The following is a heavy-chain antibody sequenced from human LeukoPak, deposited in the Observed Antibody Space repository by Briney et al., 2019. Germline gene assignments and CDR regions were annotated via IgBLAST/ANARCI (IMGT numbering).Heavy chain of an antibody. Sequence: GGSLRLSCAASGFTFANYAMNWVRQAPGKGLEWVSAISGSGDSTHYAVSVKGRFIISRENSKSTLFLQINSLRAEDTAVYYCAKDGGRTTGTTTSGYSDYWGQGTLVTVSS. J-gene: IGHJ4*02. CDR2: ISGSGDST. CDR1: GFTFANYA. V-gene: IGHV3-23*01. CDR3: AKDGGRTTGTTTSGYSDY. D-gene: IGHD1-1*01.